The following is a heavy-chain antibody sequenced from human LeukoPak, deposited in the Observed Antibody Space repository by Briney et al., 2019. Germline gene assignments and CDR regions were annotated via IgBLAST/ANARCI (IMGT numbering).Heavy chain of an antibody. CDR1: GYTFTVYY. CDR2: INPNSGGT. CDR3: ARGIVGATSVDY. V-gene: IGHV1-2*02. J-gene: IGHJ4*02. D-gene: IGHD1-26*01. Sequence: GASVKVSCKASGYTFTVYYMHWVRQAPGQGLEWMGWINPNSGGTNYAQKFQSRVTMTRDTSISTAYTELSRLRSDDTAVYYCARGIVGATSVDYWGQGTLVTVSS.